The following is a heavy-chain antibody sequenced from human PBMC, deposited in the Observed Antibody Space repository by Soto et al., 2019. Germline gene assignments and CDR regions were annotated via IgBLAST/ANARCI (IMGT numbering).Heavy chain of an antibody. Sequence: GGSLRLSCAASGFTFSSYAMSWVRQAPGKGLEWVSAISGSGGSTYYADSVKGRFTISRDNSKNTLYLQMNSLRAEDTAAYYCAKADDFWSGHFDYWGQGTLVTVSS. CDR2: ISGSGGST. D-gene: IGHD3-3*01. CDR3: AKADDFWSGHFDY. J-gene: IGHJ4*02. V-gene: IGHV3-23*01. CDR1: GFTFSSYA.